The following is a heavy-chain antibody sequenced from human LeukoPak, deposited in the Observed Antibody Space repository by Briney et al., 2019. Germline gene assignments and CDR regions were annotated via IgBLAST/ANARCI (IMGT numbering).Heavy chain of an antibody. CDR1: GFSFNIYW. CDR3: AKGGYYDTPNWFDP. D-gene: IGHD3-22*01. J-gene: IGHJ5*02. Sequence: GGSLRLSCAASGFSFNIYWMTWVRQAPGKGLEWVANIKPDGGEKHYEDSVKGRFTISRDNSKNTLYLQLSSLRAEDTAVYYCAKGGYYDTPNWFDPWGQGTLVTVSS. CDR2: IKPDGGEK. V-gene: IGHV3-7*03.